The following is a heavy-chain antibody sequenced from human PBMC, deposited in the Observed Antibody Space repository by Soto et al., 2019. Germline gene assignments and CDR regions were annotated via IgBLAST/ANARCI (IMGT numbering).Heavy chain of an antibody. V-gene: IGHV3-23*01. J-gene: IGHJ4*02. CDR2: ISGGGGNT. CDR3: TKPSSGWADSFDY. Sequence: EVQLLESGGGLVQPGGSLRLSCAASGFTFSSFAMSWVRQAPGKGLEWVSAISGGGGNTYYADSVKGRFTISRDNSKSTLYLQMNSLRAEDTAVYYCTKPSSGWADSFDYWGQGTLVTVSS. D-gene: IGHD6-19*01. CDR1: GFTFSSFA.